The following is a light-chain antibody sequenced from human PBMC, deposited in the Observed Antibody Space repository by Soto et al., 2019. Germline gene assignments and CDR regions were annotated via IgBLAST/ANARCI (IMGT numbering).Light chain of an antibody. CDR3: SSYTSSSTLYV. J-gene: IGLJ1*01. V-gene: IGLV2-14*01. CDR2: DVS. CDR1: SSDVGGYNY. Sequence: QSALTQPASVSGSPGQSITISCTGTSSDVGGYNYVSWYQQHPGKAPKLMIYDVSNRPSGVSNRFSASKSGNTASLTISGLQAEDEAEYYCSSYTSSSTLYVFGTGTKVTVL.